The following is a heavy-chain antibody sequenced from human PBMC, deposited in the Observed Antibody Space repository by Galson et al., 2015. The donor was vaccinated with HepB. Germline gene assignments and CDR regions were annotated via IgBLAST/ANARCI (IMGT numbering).Heavy chain of an antibody. D-gene: IGHD3-10*01. CDR1: GGSISSSSYY. CDR2: IYYSGST. CDR3: ARLAHMGIWFGESAPFEY. V-gene: IGHV4-39*01. Sequence: QVQLQESGPGLVKPSETLSLTCTVSGGSISSSSYYWGWIRQPPGKGLEWIGSIYYSGSTYYNPSLKSRVTISVDTSKNQFSLKLSSVTAADTAVYYCARLAHMGIWFGESAPFEYWGQGTLVTVSS. J-gene: IGHJ4*02.